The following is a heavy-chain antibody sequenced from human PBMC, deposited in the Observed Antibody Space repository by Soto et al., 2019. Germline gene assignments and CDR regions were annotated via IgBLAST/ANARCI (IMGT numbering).Heavy chain of an antibody. V-gene: IGHV4-59*01. D-gene: IGHD1-26*01. CDR1: GGSISSFF. Sequence: SETLSLTCSVSGGSISSFFWSWVRQPPGKGLEWIGYIFSNGNTNYNPSFESRVTMSVDTSKNQFSLNLSSVTAADTAVYYCARDRGGSYSHFDYWGQGARVTVSS. CDR3: ARDRGGSYSHFDY. CDR2: IFSNGNT. J-gene: IGHJ4*02.